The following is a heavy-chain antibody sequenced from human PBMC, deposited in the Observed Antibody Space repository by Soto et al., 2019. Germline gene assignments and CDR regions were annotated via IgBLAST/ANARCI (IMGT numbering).Heavy chain of an antibody. V-gene: IGHV3-66*01. J-gene: IGHJ4*02. CDR1: GFTVNSNY. CDR3: ATLTKYDILTGFYPC. Sequence: EVQLVESGGGLVQPGGSLRLSCAASGFTVNSNYMSWFRQAPGKGLEWVSVIYSDGSTYYADSVKGRFIISRDNSNNTLYLQMNSLRAEDTAVYYCATLTKYDILTGFYPCWGQGTLVTVSS. CDR2: IYSDGST. D-gene: IGHD3-9*01.